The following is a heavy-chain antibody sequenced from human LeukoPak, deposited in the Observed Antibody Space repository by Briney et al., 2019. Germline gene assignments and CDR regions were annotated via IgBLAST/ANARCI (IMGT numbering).Heavy chain of an antibody. V-gene: IGHV1-8*03. J-gene: IGHJ6*03. CDR3: ARGSSSYTFYYMDV. D-gene: IGHD3-16*01. Sequence: GASVKVSCKASGYTFTSYDINWVRQATGQGLEWMGWMNPNSGNTGYAQKFQGRVTITRNTSISTAYMELSSLTSEDTAVYYCARGSSSYTFYYMDVWGKGTTVTVSS. CDR1: GYTFTSYD. CDR2: MNPNSGNT.